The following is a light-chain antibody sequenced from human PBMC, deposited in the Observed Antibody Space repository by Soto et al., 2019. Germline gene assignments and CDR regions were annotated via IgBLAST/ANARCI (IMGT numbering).Light chain of an antibody. CDR2: HAS. Sequence: EIVLTQSPCTLSLSPGERAILSCRAIQSVSSYSLSWYRQKPGQAPRLLVYHASSRATSIPDRFSGSGSETDFTLTIGTLEPEDFVGYYCQHYGSAPRTFGQPTKVDIQ. CDR3: QHYGSAPRT. J-gene: IGKJ1*01. V-gene: IGKV3-20*01. CDR1: QSVSSYS.